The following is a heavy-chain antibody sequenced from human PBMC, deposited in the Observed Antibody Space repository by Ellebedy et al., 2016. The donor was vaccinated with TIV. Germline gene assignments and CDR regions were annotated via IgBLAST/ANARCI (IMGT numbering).Heavy chain of an antibody. J-gene: IGHJ6*04. CDR2: ISGSGGST. Sequence: GRSLRLSXAASGFTFSRYAMSWVRQAPGKGLEWVSAISGSGGSTYYADSVKGRFTISRDNSKNTLYLQMNSLRAEDTAVYYCAKGSLLWFGELDVWGKGTTVTVSS. D-gene: IGHD3-10*01. CDR1: GFTFSRYA. CDR3: AKGSLLWFGELDV. V-gene: IGHV3-23*01.